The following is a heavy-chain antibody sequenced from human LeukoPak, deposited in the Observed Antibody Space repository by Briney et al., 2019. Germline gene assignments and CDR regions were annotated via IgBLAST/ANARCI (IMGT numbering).Heavy chain of an antibody. CDR1: AFPFSSYG. CDR2: INSDGSST. Sequence: GGSLRLSCAASAFPFSSYGMHWVRQAPGKELVWVSRINSDGSSTSYADSVKGRFTISRDNAKNTLYLQMNSLRAEDTAVYYCARDGDTYYYDSSGYSHFDYWGQGTLVTVSS. J-gene: IGHJ4*02. V-gene: IGHV3-74*01. D-gene: IGHD3-22*01. CDR3: ARDGDTYYYDSSGYSHFDY.